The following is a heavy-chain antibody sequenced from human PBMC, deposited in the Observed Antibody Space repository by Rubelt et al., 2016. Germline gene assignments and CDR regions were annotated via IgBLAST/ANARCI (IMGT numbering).Heavy chain of an antibody. CDR1: GFSFSTSA. D-gene: IGHD6-6*01. CDR2: ISSDGRNK. CDR3: ARVMAA. Sequence: QVQLVESGGGVVQPGRSLRLSCAASGFSFSTSAMHWVRQAPGKGLEWVAAISSDGRNKYYADSVKGRFTISRDNSKNTLYLQMNNLRGEDTAVFYCARVMAAWGQGTLVTVSS. V-gene: IGHV3-30*04. J-gene: IGHJ4*02.